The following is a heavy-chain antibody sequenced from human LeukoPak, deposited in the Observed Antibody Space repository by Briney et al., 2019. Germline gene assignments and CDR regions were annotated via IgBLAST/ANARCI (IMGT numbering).Heavy chain of an antibody. V-gene: IGHV3-21*01. CDR1: GFTFSSYS. CDR3: ARVHYGSSWYESFQH. Sequence: GGSLRLSCAASGFTFSSYSMNWVRQAPGKGLEWVSSISSSSSYIYYADSVKGRFTISRDNAKNSLYLQMNSLRAEDTAVYYCARVHYGSSWYESFQHWGQGTLVTVSS. J-gene: IGHJ1*01. CDR2: ISSSSSYI. D-gene: IGHD6-13*01.